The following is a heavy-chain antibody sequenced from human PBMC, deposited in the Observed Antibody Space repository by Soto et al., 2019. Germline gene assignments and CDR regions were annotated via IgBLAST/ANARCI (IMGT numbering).Heavy chain of an antibody. J-gene: IGHJ4*02. D-gene: IGHD3-22*01. CDR1: GFTFSSYE. Sequence: PGGSLRLSCAASGFTFSSYEMNWVRQAPGKGLEWVSYISSSGSTIYYADSVKGRFTISRDNAKNSLYLQMNSLRAEDTAVYYCARFLLGPRILGYYYDSSGYGDKNFDPYFDYWGQGTLVTVSS. CDR2: ISSSGSTI. V-gene: IGHV3-48*03. CDR3: ARFLLGPRILGYYYDSSGYGDKNFDPYFDY.